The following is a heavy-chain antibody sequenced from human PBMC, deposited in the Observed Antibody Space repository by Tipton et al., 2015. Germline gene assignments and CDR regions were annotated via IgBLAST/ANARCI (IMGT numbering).Heavy chain of an antibody. CDR1: GGSFSGYY. D-gene: IGHD6-13*01. V-gene: IGHV4-34*01. CDR2: INHSGST. J-gene: IGHJ5*02. CDR3: ARLFYSTSWYWFDP. Sequence: TLSLTCAVYGGSFSGYYWSWIRQPPGKGLEWIGEINHSGSTNYNPSLKSRVTISVDTSKNQFSLRLSSVTAADTAVYYCARLFYSTSWYWFDPWGQGTLVTVSS.